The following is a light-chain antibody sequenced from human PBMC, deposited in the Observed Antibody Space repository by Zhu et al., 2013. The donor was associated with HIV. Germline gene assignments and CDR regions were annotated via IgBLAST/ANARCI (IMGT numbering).Light chain of an antibody. CDR1: QSVSTSH. CDR2: GTL. Sequence: EIVLTQSPATLSLSPGERATLSCRASQSVSTSHLAWYQHKPGQAPRLLIYGTLRRAAGIPDRFSGSGSGTDFTLTISGLEPEDFAVYYCQQYVNSLWTFGQGTKVEIK. CDR3: QQYVNSLWT. V-gene: IGKV3-20*01. J-gene: IGKJ1*01.